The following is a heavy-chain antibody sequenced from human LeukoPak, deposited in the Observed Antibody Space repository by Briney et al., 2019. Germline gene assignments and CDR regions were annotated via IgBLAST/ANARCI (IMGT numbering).Heavy chain of an antibody. CDR3: ARDSGPLRSPPDY. CDR2: INPNSGGT. CDR1: GYTFTGYY. J-gene: IGHJ4*02. D-gene: IGHD5/OR15-5a*01. V-gene: IGHV1-2*02. Sequence: ASVKVSCKASGYTFTGYYMHWVRQAPGQGFEWMGWINPNSGGTNYAQKFQGRVTMTRDTSISTAYMELNSLRSDDTAVYYCARDSGPLRSPPDYWGQGTLVTASS.